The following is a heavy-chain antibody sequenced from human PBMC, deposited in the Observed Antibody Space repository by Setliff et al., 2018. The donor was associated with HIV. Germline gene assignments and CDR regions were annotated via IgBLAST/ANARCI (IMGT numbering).Heavy chain of an antibody. CDR2: VYHSGKT. J-gene: IGHJ5*02. CDR3: AKHDFGEGSCFDP. V-gene: IGHV4-39*01. D-gene: IGHD3-16*01. Sequence: PSETLSLTCTVSGGSIRTGAYYWGWIRQPPGKGLEWIGSVYHSGKTYYNPSLKSRATMSADTSKNQISLMLRSMTAADTAVYYCAKHDFGEGSCFDPWGQGSLVTVSS. CDR1: GGSIRTGAYY.